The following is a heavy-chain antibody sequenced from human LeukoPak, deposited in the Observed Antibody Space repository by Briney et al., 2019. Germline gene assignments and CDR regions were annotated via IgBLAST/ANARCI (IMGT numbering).Heavy chain of an antibody. CDR3: ARHSTVTTFRGCVDP. D-gene: IGHD4-17*01. J-gene: IGHJ5*02. CDR2: INPSGGST. Sequence: ASVKVSCKASGYTFTNYYVHWVRQAPGQGLEWMGVINPSGGSTNYAQKFQGRVTMTRDTSTSTVYMELSSLRSEDTAVYYCARHSTVTTFRGCVDPWGQGTLVTVSS. CDR1: GYTFTNYY. V-gene: IGHV1-46*01.